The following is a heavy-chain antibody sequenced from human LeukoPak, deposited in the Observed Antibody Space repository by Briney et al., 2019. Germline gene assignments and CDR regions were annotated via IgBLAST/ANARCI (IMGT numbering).Heavy chain of an antibody. D-gene: IGHD3-10*01. CDR3: ARARSLLWFGELWPGAFDI. Sequence: GASVKVSCKASGGTFSSYTINWVRQATGQGLEWMGWMNPKSGDTGYSQKFQGRVFITRDTSINTAYMELSSLGSDDTAVYYCARARSLLWFGELWPGAFDIWGQGTMVTVSS. CDR1: GGTFSSYT. CDR2: MNPKSGDT. J-gene: IGHJ3*02. V-gene: IGHV1-8*03.